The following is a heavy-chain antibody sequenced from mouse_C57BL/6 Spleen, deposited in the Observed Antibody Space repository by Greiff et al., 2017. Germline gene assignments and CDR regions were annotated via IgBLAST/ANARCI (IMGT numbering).Heavy chain of an antibody. CDR2: INPNNGGT. D-gene: IGHD3-2*02. CDR3: ASGAQAIYAMDY. CDR1: GYTFTDYN. Sequence: EVQVVESGPELVKPGASVKIPCKASGYTFTDYNMDWVKQSHGKSLEWIGDINPNNGGTIYNQKFKGKATLTVDKSSSTAYMELRSLTSEDTAVYYCASGAQAIYAMDYWGQGTSVTVSS. J-gene: IGHJ4*01. V-gene: IGHV1-18*01.